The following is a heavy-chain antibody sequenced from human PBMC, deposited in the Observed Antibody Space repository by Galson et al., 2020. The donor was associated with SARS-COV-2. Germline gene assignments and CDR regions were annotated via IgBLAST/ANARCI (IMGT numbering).Heavy chain of an antibody. CDR1: GFTFSSYA. J-gene: IGHJ5*02. CDR2: ISGSGGST. V-gene: IGHV3-23*01. CDR3: AKDHRGAYNWNYGWKNWFDP. D-gene: IGHD1-7*01. Sequence: GESLKISCAASGFTFSSYAMSWVRQAPGKGLEWVSAISGSGGSTYYADSVKGRFTISRDNSKNTLYLQMNSLRAEDTAVYYCAKDHRGAYNWNYGWKNWFDPWGQGTLVTVSS.